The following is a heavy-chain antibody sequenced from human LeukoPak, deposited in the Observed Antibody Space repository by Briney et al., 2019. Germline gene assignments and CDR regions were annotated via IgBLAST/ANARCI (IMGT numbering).Heavy chain of an antibody. V-gene: IGHV3-7*01. CDR3: ASASTTLDY. CDR1: GFTFSSYW. Sequence: GGSLRLSCAASGFTFSSYWMSWARQAPGKGLEWVTNIKQDGSEKYYVDSVKCRFTISRDKAKHSLYLQMNSLRAEDTAVYYCASASTTLDYWGQGTLVTVSS. D-gene: IGHD4-17*01. CDR2: IKQDGSEK. J-gene: IGHJ4*02.